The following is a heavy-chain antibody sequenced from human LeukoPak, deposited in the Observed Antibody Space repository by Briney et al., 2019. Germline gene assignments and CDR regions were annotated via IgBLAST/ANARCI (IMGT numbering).Heavy chain of an antibody. Sequence: SETLSLTCTVSGGSISSSRYDWGWIRQPPGKGLEWIGSIYYSGSTYYNPSLKSRVTISVDTSKNQFSLKLSSVTAADTAVYYCARMGFDGYNFDYWGQGTLVTVSS. J-gene: IGHJ4*02. V-gene: IGHV4-39*07. CDR1: GGSISSSRYD. CDR3: ARMGFDGYNFDY. CDR2: IYYSGST. D-gene: IGHD5-24*01.